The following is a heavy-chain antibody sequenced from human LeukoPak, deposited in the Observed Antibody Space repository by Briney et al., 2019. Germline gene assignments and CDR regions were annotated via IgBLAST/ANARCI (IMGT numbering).Heavy chain of an antibody. V-gene: IGHV1-18*01. CDR2: ISAYNGNT. Sequence: ASVKVSCKASGYTFTSYGIGWVRQAPGQGLEWMGWISAYNGNTNYAQKLQGRVTITTDTSTSTAYMELRSLRSDDPAVYYCARGSDCSSTSCYGGIWFDPWGQGTLVTVSS. D-gene: IGHD2-2*01. CDR3: ARGSDCSSTSCYGGIWFDP. CDR1: GYTFTSYG. J-gene: IGHJ5*02.